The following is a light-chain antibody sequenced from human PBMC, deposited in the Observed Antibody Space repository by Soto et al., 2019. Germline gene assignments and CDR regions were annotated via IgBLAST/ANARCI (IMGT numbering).Light chain of an antibody. CDR2: GAS. CDR1: ESININ. Sequence: EIGVTQSPATLSVSPGETVTLSCRPSESININLAWYQQKSGQAPRLLIYGASTRATGLPARFSGSGSGTEFTLIISSLQSEDSAFYYCQQYDNWPITFGQGTRLEIK. J-gene: IGKJ5*01. V-gene: IGKV3-15*01. CDR3: QQYDNWPIT.